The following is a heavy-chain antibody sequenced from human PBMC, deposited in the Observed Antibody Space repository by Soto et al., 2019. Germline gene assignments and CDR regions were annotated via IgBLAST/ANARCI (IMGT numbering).Heavy chain of an antibody. J-gene: IGHJ4*02. V-gene: IGHV3-73*02. CDR3: TRQHLDVPVASAIDY. CDR1: GFTFSGST. CDR2: IPSKTNTYAT. Sequence: EVQLVASGGGLVQPGGSLKLSCAASGFTFSGSTIHWVRQTSGKGLEWVGRIPSKTNTYATAYAASVKGRFTISRDDSKNTAYLQMDSLKTEDTAVYYCTRQHLDVPVASAIDYWGQGTLFTVSS. D-gene: IGHD6-19*01.